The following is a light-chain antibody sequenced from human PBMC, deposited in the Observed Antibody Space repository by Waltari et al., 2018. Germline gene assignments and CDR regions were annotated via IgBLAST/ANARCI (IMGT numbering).Light chain of an antibody. Sequence: EFVLTQSPGTLSLSPGERATLSCRASQSVSSSYLAWYQQKPGQAPRLLIYGASSRATGIPDRISGSGSGTDFTLTLSSLEPEDFAVYYCQQHGTSPFTFGQGTKVEIK. CDR1: QSVSSSY. CDR3: QQHGTSPFT. J-gene: IGKJ2*01. V-gene: IGKV3-20*01. CDR2: GAS.